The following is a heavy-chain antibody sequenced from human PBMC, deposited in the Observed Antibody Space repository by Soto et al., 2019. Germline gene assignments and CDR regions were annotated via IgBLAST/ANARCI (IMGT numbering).Heavy chain of an antibody. CDR3: ARDGIGGTVFRGFCDY. D-gene: IGHD1-7*01. Sequence: QKYLVESGGGVVQPGGSLRLSCVASGSIFSGYGMHWVRQAPGKGLEWVAVIWYDGSNKYYADSVKGRFTISRDNSKNMLYLQMDNLRAEDTAVYYCARDGIGGTVFRGFCDYWGQGTLVTVSS. J-gene: IGHJ4*02. CDR2: IWYDGSNK. V-gene: IGHV3-33*01. CDR1: GSIFSGYG.